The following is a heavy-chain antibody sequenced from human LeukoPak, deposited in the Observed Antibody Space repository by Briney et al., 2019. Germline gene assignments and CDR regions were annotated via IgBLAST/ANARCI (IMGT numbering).Heavy chain of an antibody. CDR1: GFKFDDYG. CDR2: INWNGGST. J-gene: IGHJ4*02. D-gene: IGHD1-1*01. CDR3: ARGATGTTFDY. Sequence: GGSLRPSCAASGFKFDDYGMSWVRQAPGKGLEWVSGINWNGGSTGYADSVKGRFTISRDNAKNSLYLQMNSLRAEDTALYYCARGATGTTFDYWGQGTLVTVSS. V-gene: IGHV3-20*04.